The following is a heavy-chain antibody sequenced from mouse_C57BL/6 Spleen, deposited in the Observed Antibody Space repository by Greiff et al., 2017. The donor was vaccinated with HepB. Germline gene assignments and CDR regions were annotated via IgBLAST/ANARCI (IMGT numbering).Heavy chain of an antibody. J-gene: IGHJ4*01. CDR3: AGDPTDY. V-gene: IGHV5-4*01. Sequence: VQLKESGGGLVKPGGSLKLSCAASGFTFSSYAMSWVRQTPEKRLEWVATISDGGSYTYYPDNVKGRFTISRDNAKNNLYLQMSHLKSEDTAMYYCAGDPTDYWGQGTSVTVSS. CDR1: GFTFSSYA. CDR2: ISDGGSYT.